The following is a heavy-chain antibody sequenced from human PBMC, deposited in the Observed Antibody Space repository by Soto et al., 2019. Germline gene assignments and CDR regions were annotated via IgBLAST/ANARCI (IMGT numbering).Heavy chain of an antibody. D-gene: IGHD1-1*01. Sequence: QVQLQQWGAGLLKPSETLSLTCAVYGGSFSGYYWSWIRQPPGKGLEWIGEMNHSGSTNYNPSLKSRVTISVDTSKNQFSLKLSSVTAADTAVYYCARGETSRKIQNYYYMDVWGKGTTVTVSS. J-gene: IGHJ6*03. CDR1: GGSFSGYY. CDR3: ARGETSRKIQNYYYMDV. CDR2: MNHSGST. V-gene: IGHV4-34*01.